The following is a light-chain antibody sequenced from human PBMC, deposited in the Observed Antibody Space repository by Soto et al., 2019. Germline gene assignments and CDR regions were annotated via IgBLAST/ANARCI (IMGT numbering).Light chain of an antibody. CDR2: DAS. V-gene: IGKV3-15*01. Sequence: VVMTQSPATLSVSPGERATLSCRASESVSRNLAWYQQKPGQAPRLLIYDASTRATGIPDRFSGGGSGTEFTLTISSLQSEDFVVYYCQQYNSWPPITFGQGSKVDI. CDR3: QQYNSWPPIT. J-gene: IGKJ1*01. CDR1: ESVSRN.